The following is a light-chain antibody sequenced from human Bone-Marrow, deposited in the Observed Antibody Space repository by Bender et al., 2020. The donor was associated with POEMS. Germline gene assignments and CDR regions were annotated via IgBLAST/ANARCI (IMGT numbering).Light chain of an antibody. CDR3: QAWDTYSVI. V-gene: IGLV3-1*01. CDR2: QDT. CDR1: DLGDKY. J-gene: IGLJ2*01. Sequence: SYAVTQPPAVSVSPGQTASITCAGDDLGDKYVAWYQLKPGQSPVLVIYQDTKRPSGIPERISGSNSGNTATLTISGTQAMDEADYYCQAWDTYSVIFGGGTKLTVL.